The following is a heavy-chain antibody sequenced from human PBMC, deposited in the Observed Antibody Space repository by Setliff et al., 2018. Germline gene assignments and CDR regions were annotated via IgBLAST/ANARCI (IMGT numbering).Heavy chain of an antibody. J-gene: IGHJ5*02. V-gene: IGHV4-39*07. Sequence: KTSETLSLTCTVSGGSISSSSYYWGWIRQPPGKGLEWIGSVCCGGSTYYNPSLKSRVTISVDTSKNQFSLKLSSVTAADTAVYYCARTSGSGSSLLPNFSDPWGQGTLVTVSS. CDR3: ARTSGSGSSLLPNFSDP. CDR1: GGSISSSSYY. D-gene: IGHD3-10*01. CDR2: VCCGGST.